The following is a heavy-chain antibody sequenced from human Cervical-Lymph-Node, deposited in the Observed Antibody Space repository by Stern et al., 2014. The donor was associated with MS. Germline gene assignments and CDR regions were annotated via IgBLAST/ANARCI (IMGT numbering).Heavy chain of an antibody. CDR3: ARSLFTITGYFDY. CDR1: GFVFTDYA. D-gene: IGHD5-12*01. Sequence: VQLVQSGGGVVQPGRARRLSCAASGFVFTDYAVHWVRTAPGKGLAWVAVISSDGSQTYYTDSLKGRFTISRDNSKNTLYLQMNSLRAEDTAVYYCARSLFTITGYFDYWGQGTLVTVSS. J-gene: IGHJ4*02. CDR2: ISSDGSQT. V-gene: IGHV3-30-3*01.